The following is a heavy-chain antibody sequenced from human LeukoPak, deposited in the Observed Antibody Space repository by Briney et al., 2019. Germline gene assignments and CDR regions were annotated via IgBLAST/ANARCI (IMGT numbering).Heavy chain of an antibody. J-gene: IGHJ6*02. CDR1: GFTFSSYN. V-gene: IGHV3-21*01. Sequence: GGSLRLSCAASGFTFSSYNMNWVRHPPGKGLEWDSSISSCITYIFYADSVKGRFTISRDNAKNSLYLQMNSLRAEDTAVYYCARGDPQQLPSYYYYYYGMDVWGQGTTVTVSS. D-gene: IGHD6-13*01. CDR3: ARGDPQQLPSYYYYYYGMDV. CDR2: ISSCITYI.